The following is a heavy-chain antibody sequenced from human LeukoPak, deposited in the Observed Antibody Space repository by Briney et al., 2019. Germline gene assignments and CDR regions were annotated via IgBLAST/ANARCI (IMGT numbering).Heavy chain of an antibody. D-gene: IGHD3-10*01. CDR2: ISSSSSYI. V-gene: IGHV3-21*01. CDR1: GFTFSSYS. J-gene: IGHJ6*03. CDR3: ARETLWFGERTYYYYMDV. Sequence: GGSLRLSCAASGFTFSSYSMNWVRQAPGKGLEWVSSISSSSSYIYYANSVKGRFTISRDNAKNSLYLQMNSLRAEDTAVYYCARETLWFGERTYYYYMDVWGKGTTVTVSS.